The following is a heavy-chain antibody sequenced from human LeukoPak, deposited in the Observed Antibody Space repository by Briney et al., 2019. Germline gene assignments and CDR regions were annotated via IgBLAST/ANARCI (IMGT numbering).Heavy chain of an antibody. V-gene: IGHV3-30-3*01. J-gene: IGHJ3*02. D-gene: IGHD2-15*01. CDR1: GFTFSSYA. CDR2: ISYAGNNK. Sequence: PGRSLRLSCAASGFTFSSYAMHWVRQAPGKGLEWVAVISYAGNNKYYADSVKGRFTISRDNSKNTLYLQMNSLRAEDTAVYYCAKDGGYCSGGSCPLDIWGQGTMVTVSS. CDR3: AKDGGYCSGGSCPLDI.